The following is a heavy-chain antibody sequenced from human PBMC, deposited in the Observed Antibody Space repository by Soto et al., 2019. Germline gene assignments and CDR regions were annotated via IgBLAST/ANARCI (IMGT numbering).Heavy chain of an antibody. J-gene: IGHJ5*02. D-gene: IGHD3-10*01. CDR3: ARRAPLYGSASSRFDP. CDR2: ISYSGST. Sequence: PSETLSLTCNVSGGSISSSSYYWGWIRQPPGKGLEWIGTISYSGSTSYNPSLKSRVTISVDTSKNQFSLKLRSVTAADTAVYYCARRAPLYGSASSRFDPWGQGTLVTVSS. CDR1: GGSISSSSYY. V-gene: IGHV4-39*01.